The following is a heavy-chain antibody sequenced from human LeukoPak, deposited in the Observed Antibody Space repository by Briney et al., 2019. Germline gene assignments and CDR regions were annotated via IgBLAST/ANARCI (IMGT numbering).Heavy chain of an antibody. CDR1: GGTFSSYA. CDR3: ARGIDSSSSEGY. CDR2: IIPIFGTA. J-gene: IGHJ4*02. Sequence: VASVKVSCKASGGTFSSYAISWVRQAPGQGLEWMGGIIPIFGTANYAQKFQGRVTITADESTSTAYMELSSLRSEDTAVYYCARGIDSSSSEGYWGQGTLVTVSS. D-gene: IGHD6-13*01. V-gene: IGHV1-69*13.